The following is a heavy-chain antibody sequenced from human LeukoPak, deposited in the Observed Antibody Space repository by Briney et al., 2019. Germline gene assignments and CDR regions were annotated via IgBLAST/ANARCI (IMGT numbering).Heavy chain of an antibody. CDR3: ARHATMIVVVPEYYFDY. V-gene: IGHV4-59*08. CDR1: GGSISSYY. Sequence: SETLSLTCTVSGGSISSYYWSLIRQPPGKGLEWIGYIYYSGSTNYNPSLKSRVTISVDTSKNQFSLKLSSVTAADTAVYYCARHATMIVVVPEYYFDYWGQGTLVTVSS. J-gene: IGHJ4*02. D-gene: IGHD3-22*01. CDR2: IYYSGST.